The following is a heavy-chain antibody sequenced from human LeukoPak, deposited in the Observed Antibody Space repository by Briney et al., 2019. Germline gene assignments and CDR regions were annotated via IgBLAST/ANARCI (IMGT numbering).Heavy chain of an antibody. D-gene: IGHD1-26*01. Sequence: GGSLRLSCAASGFTFSSYSMNWVRQAPGKGLEWVSSISSGSSYIYYADSVKGRFTISRDNAKNSLYLQMNSLRAEDTAVYYCARDWVGATPLFDYWGQETLVTVSS. CDR3: ARDWVGATPLFDY. CDR2: ISSGSSYI. J-gene: IGHJ4*02. CDR1: GFTFSSYS. V-gene: IGHV3-21*01.